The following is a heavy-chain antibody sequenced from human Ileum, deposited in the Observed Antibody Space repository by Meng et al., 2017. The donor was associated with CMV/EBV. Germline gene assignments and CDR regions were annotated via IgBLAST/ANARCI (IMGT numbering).Heavy chain of an antibody. Sequence: VRRVEPGGGVIQLGGSLSRSCASSGVTFSSSGMHRVRQAPGKGLGWVAFIRDDGSDKYYADSVEGRFTISRDNSKNTLYLQINSLRADDTAVYYCAKYNWNDGRTFDPWGQGTLVTVSS. CDR1: GVTFSSSG. CDR2: IRDDGSDK. D-gene: IGHD1-20*01. J-gene: IGHJ5*02. V-gene: IGHV3-30*02. CDR3: AKYNWNDGRTFDP.